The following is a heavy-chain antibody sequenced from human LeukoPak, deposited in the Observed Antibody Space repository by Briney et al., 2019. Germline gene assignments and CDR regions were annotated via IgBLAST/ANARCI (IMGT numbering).Heavy chain of an antibody. Sequence: SETLSLTCTVSGGSISSYYWSWIRQPAGKGLEWIGRIYTSGSTNYNPSLKSRVTMSVDTSKNQFSPKLSSVTAADTAVYYCARGDFWSGYSYYWGQGTLVTVSS. CDR2: IYTSGST. J-gene: IGHJ4*02. CDR1: GGSISSYY. D-gene: IGHD3-3*01. V-gene: IGHV4-4*07. CDR3: ARGDFWSGYSYY.